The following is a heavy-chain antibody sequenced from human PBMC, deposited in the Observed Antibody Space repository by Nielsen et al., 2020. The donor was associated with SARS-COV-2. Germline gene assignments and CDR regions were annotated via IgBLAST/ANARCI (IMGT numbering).Heavy chain of an antibody. J-gene: IGHJ4*02. Sequence: GESLKISCVVPGFTISTYGMSWVRQAPGKGLEWVSAISSSTYYADSVKGRFTVSRDNSKNTLYLQMNSLRAEDTAVYYCAKRSGYTSGWYGDYWGQGTLVTVSS. CDR1: GFTISTYG. CDR3: AKRSGYTSGWYGDY. V-gene: IGHV3-23*01. D-gene: IGHD6-19*01. CDR2: ISSST.